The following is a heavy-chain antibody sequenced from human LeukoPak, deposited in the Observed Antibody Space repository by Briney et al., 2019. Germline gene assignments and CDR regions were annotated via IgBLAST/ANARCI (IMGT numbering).Heavy chain of an antibody. CDR3: TRHNYDRSGYGAFDI. CDR1: GFTFSGSD. CDR2: IRSKTNNYAT. Sequence: GGSLRLSCAASGFTFSGSDIHWVRQASGKGLEWVGHIRSKTNNYATADAASVKGRFTFSRDDSKNTAYIQMNSLKTEDTAVYYCTRHNYDRSGYGAFDIWGQGTMVTVSS. J-gene: IGHJ3*02. V-gene: IGHV3-73*01. D-gene: IGHD3-22*01.